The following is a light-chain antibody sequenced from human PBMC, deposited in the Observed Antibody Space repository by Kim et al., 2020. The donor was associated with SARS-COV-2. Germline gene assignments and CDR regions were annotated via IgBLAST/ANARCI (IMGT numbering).Light chain of an antibody. CDR3: NSRDSSGNFWV. Sequence: ALGKTVRITCQGDSLRSYYASWDQQKPGQAPVLVIYGKNNRPSGNPDRFSGSSSGNTASLTIPGAQAEDEADYYCNSRDSSGNFWVFGGGTQLTVL. V-gene: IGLV3-19*01. CDR2: GKN. J-gene: IGLJ3*02. CDR1: SLRSYY.